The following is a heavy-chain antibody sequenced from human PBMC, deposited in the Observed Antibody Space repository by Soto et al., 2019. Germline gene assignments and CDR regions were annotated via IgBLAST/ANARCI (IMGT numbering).Heavy chain of an antibody. V-gene: IGHV3-23*01. J-gene: IGHJ4*02. D-gene: IGHD6-19*01. CDR3: AKADGEQWLLPHLEN. Sequence: EVQLLESGGDLVRPGESLRLSCAASGFNFNKYAMSWVRQALGEGLEWVSGISCCGGTASYADSVKGRFTIARHESKNTLFLHMNSLRVEVTAEYYCAKADGEQWLLPHLENWGRGTLVTVS. CDR2: ISCCGGTA. CDR1: GFNFNKYA.